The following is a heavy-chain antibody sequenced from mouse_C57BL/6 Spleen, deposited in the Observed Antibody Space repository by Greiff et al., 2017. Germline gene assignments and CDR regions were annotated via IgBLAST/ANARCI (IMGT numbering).Heavy chain of an antibody. CDR1: GYTFTSYW. CDR2: IDPSDSYT. Sequence: VKLQQPGAELVMPGASVKLSCKASGYTFTSYWMHWVKQRPGQGLEWIGEIDPSDSYTNYNQKFKGKSTLTVDKSSSTADMQLSSLTSEDSAVYYCARGETAQATFDYWGQGTTLTVSS. D-gene: IGHD3-2*02. V-gene: IGHV1-69*01. CDR3: ARGETAQATFDY. J-gene: IGHJ2*01.